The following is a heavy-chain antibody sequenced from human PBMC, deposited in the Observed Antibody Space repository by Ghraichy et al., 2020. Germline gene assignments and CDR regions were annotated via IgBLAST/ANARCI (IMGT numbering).Heavy chain of an antibody. CDR3: VRDPGTYTSGWYGPFDY. Sequence: GGSLRLSCSASGFTFSNYPMHWVRQAPGKGLEYVSAISRTGDSTYYADSVKGRFTLSRDNSKNTLYLQVSSLRPEDTAVYFCVRDPGTYTSGWYGPFDYWGQEPLVT. CDR2: ISRTGDST. J-gene: IGHJ4*02. D-gene: IGHD6-19*01. V-gene: IGHV3-64D*06. CDR1: GFTFSNYP.